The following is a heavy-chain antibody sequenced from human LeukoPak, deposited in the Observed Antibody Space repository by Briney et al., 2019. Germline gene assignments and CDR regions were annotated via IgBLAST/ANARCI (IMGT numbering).Heavy chain of an antibody. J-gene: IGHJ3*02. V-gene: IGHV3-21*01. CDR3: AKFYGPRAFDI. D-gene: IGHD2/OR15-2a*01. Sequence: GGSLRLSCAASGFTFSSYSMNWVRQAQGKGLEWVSSISSSSSYIYYADSVKGRFTISRDNAKNSLYLQMNSLRAEDTAVYYCAKFYGPRAFDIWGQGTMVTVSS. CDR1: GFTFSSYS. CDR2: ISSSSSYI.